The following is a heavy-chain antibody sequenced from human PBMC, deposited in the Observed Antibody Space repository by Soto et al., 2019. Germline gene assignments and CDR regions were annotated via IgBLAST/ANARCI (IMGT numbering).Heavy chain of an antibody. CDR3: AKDRDTHFSYGLDV. J-gene: IGHJ6*02. V-gene: IGHV3-23*01. Sequence: GGSLRLSCAASGFTFRLTDMTWVRQAPGKGLEWVSSINSSGGSTYYADSVKGRFTISRDNSKNTLSLQMNSLSAEDTAVYYCAKDRDTHFSYGLDVWGQGTTVTGSS. CDR1: GFTFRLTD. CDR2: INSSGGST. D-gene: IGHD3-10*01.